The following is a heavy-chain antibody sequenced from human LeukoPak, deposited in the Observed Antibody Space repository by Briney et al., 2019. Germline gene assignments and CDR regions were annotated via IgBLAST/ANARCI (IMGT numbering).Heavy chain of an antibody. CDR1: GFTFRSYG. Sequence: GRSLRLSCAASGFTFRSYGMHWVRQAPGKGLEWVAVIWYDGSNKYYADSVKGRFTISRDNSKNTLYLQMNSLRAEDAAVYYCARDSTTPGYCSGGICSPGYYGMDVWDQGTTVTVSS. J-gene: IGHJ6*02. CDR3: ARDSTTPGYCSGGICSPGYYGMDV. V-gene: IGHV3-33*01. CDR2: IWYDGSNK. D-gene: IGHD2-15*01.